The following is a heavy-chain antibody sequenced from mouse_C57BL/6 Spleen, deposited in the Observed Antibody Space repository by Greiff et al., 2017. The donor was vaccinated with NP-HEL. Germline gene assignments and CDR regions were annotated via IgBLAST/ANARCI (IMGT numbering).Heavy chain of an antibody. CDR3: ARGGYYDYDGFAY. Sequence: QVHVKQSGAELVKPGASVKLSCKASGYTFTSYWMHWVKQRPGQGLEWIGMIHPNSGSTNYNEKFKSKATLTVDKSSSTAYMQLSSLTSEDSAVYYCARGGYYDYDGFAYWGQGTLVTVSA. CDR2: IHPNSGST. CDR1: GYTFTSYW. D-gene: IGHD2-4*01. J-gene: IGHJ3*01. V-gene: IGHV1-64*01.